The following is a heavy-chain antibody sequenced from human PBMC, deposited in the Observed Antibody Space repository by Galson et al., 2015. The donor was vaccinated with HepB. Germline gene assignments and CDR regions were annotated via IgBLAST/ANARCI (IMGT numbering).Heavy chain of an antibody. CDR2: ISYDGSNK. J-gene: IGHJ4*02. CDR1: GFTFSRYG. CDR3: ATIAMAGTSDY. V-gene: IGHV3-30*03. D-gene: IGHD6-19*01. Sequence: SLRLSCAASGFTFSRYGMHWVRQAPGKGLEWVAVISYDGSNKYYADSVKGRFTISRDNSKNTLYLQMNSLRAEDTAVYYCATIAMAGTSDYWGQGTLVTVSS.